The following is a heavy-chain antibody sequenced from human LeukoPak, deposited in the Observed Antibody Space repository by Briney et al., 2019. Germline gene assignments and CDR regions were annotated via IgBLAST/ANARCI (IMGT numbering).Heavy chain of an antibody. CDR3: VRWGSTIVGVTMVDC. J-gene: IGHJ6*01. CDR1: DGSISSGDYY. CDR2: IYDSGRS. D-gene: IGHD1-26*01. Sequence: PSETLYLPCNAPDGSISSGDYYWSSIRQPPGKGLERTWYIYDSGRSYYNQSLKGRVSISVDTSKNQFSLKLNAVTAADTAGYYCVRWGSTIVGVTMVDCWG. V-gene: IGHV4-30-4*01.